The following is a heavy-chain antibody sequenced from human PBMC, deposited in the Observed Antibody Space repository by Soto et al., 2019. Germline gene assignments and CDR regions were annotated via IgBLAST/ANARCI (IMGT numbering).Heavy chain of an antibody. J-gene: IGHJ6*02. Sequence: SLSVTCTVSGDSISRNSYFWTWIRQHPGKGLEWIGYIYYSGSPYYNPSLKSRVIISVDTSKNQFSLNLTAVTAADTAVYYCARGTMLRGPGYYYAMDVWGQGTTVTVSS. D-gene: IGHD3-10*01. CDR2: IYYSGSP. CDR1: GDSISRNSYF. CDR3: ARGTMLRGPGYYYAMDV. V-gene: IGHV4-31*03.